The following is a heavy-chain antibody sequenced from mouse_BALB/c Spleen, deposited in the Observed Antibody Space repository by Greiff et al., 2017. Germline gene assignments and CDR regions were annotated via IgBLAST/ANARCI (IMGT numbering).Heavy chain of an antibody. Sequence: VQLQQSGAELVRPGVSVKISCKGSGYTFTDYAMHWVKQSHAKSLEWIGVISTYYGDASYNQKFKGKATMTVDKSSSTAYMELARLTSEDSAIYYCASGYDYLYAMDYWGQGTSVTVSS. CDR2: ISTYYGDA. CDR1: GYTFTDYA. J-gene: IGHJ4*01. V-gene: IGHV1S137*01. D-gene: IGHD2-4*01. CDR3: ASGYDYLYAMDY.